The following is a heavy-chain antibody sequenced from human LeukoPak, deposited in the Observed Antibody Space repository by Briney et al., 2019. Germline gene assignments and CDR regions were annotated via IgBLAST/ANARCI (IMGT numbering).Heavy chain of an antibody. V-gene: IGHV3-9*01. J-gene: IGHJ4*02. CDR1: GFTFDDYA. CDR3: AKDQGASWAASYYYDSSGYYPANYFDY. CDR2: ISWNSGSI. Sequence: PGRSLRLSCAASGFTFDDYAMHWVRQAPGEGLEWVSGISWNSGSIGYADSVKGRFTISRDNAKNSLYLQMNSLRAEDTALYYCAKDQGASWAASYYYDSSGYYPANYFDYWGQGTLVTVSS. D-gene: IGHD3-22*01.